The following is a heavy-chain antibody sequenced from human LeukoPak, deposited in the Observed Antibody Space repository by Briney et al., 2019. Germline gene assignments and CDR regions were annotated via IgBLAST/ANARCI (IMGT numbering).Heavy chain of an antibody. J-gene: IGHJ4*02. CDR3: ARHGGTTVVTLDY. V-gene: IGHV5-51*01. CDR2: IYPGDSDT. Sequence: GESLRISCKGSGYSFTSYWIGWVRQMPGKGLEWMGIIYPGDSDTRYSPSFQGQVTISADKSLSTAYLQWSSLKASDTAMYYCARHGGTTVVTLDYWGQGTLVTVSS. CDR1: GYSFTSYW. D-gene: IGHD4-23*01.